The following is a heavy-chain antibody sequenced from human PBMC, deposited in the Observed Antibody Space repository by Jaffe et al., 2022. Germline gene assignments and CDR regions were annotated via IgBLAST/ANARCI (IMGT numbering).Heavy chain of an antibody. D-gene: IGHD3-10*02. CDR1: GFVFSNYG. J-gene: IGHJ4*02. CDR3: AKDVPGSFDY. Sequence: QVQLVESGGGVVQPGGSLRLSCAASGFVFSNYGMHWVRQAPGKGLEWVAFLYYDGSNKYYTDSVKGRFTISRDSSKNTLYLQMNSLRPEDTAVYYCAKDVPGSFDYWGQGTLVTVSS. CDR2: LYYDGSNK. V-gene: IGHV3-30*02.